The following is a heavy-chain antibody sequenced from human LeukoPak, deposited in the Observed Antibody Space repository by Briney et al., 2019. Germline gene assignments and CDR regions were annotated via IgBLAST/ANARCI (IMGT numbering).Heavy chain of an antibody. V-gene: IGHV3-15*01. CDR2: IKSKTGGGTT. CDR1: GFTFSNAW. CDR3: TTGVMITFGGVIVFDY. D-gene: IGHD3-16*02. J-gene: IGHJ4*02. Sequence: PGGSLRLSCAASGFTFSNAWVSWVRQAPGKGLEWVGRIKSKTGGGTTDYAAPVKGRFTISRDDSKNTLDLQMNSLKTEDTAVYYCTTGVMITFGGVIVFDYWGQGTLVTVSS.